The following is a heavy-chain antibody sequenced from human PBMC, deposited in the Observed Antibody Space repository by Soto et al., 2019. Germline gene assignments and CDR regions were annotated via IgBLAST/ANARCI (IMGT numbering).Heavy chain of an antibody. V-gene: IGHV3-64*01. CDR2: ISSNGGST. J-gene: IGHJ3*02. CDR3: ARGEWYYDILTGYFFGAFDI. Sequence: GGSLRLSCAASGFTFSSYGMHWVRQAPGKGLEYVSAISSNGGSTYYANSVKGRFTISRDNSKNTLYLQMGSLRAEDMAVYYCARGEWYYDILTGYFFGAFDIWGQGTMVTVSS. CDR1: GFTFSSYG. D-gene: IGHD3-9*01.